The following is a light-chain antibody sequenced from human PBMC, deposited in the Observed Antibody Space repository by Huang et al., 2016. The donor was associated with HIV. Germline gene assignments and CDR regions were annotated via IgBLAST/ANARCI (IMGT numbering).Light chain of an antibody. V-gene: IGKV1-5*03. CDR1: PRISNW. Sequence: DIQMTQSPPTLSPSVGDRVTITCRASPRISNWLAWYQQKPGKAPKLLIYKASSLQTGVPSRFSGSGSGTEFTLTITRLQPDDFATYYCQQLHSNPYTFGQGTKLEIK. CDR3: QQLHSNPYT. J-gene: IGKJ2*01. CDR2: KAS.